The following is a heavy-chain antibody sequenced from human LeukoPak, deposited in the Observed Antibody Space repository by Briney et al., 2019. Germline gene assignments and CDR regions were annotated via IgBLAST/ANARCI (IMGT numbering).Heavy chain of an antibody. J-gene: IGHJ4*02. CDR3: AKDLAALLYSSSGDY. V-gene: IGHV3-23*01. Sequence: GASLRLSCAASGFTFSSYAMSWVRQAPGKGLEWVSAISGSGGSTYYADSVKGRFTISRDNSKNTLYLQMNSLRAEDTAVYYCAKDLAALLYSSSGDYRGQGTLVTVSS. CDR2: ISGSGGST. D-gene: IGHD6-6*01. CDR1: GFTFSSYA.